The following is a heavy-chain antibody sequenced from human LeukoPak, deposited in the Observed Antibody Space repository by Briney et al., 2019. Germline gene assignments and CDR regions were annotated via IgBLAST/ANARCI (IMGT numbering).Heavy chain of an antibody. D-gene: IGHD6-19*01. J-gene: IGHJ4*02. CDR3: ARGAGSGPGYSSGWYFDY. Sequence: SETLSLTCAVYGGSFSGYYWNWIRQPPGKGLEWIGEINHSGSTNYNPSLKSRVTISVDRSKNQFSLKLSSVTAADTAVYYCARGAGSGPGYSSGWYFDYWGQGTLVTVSS. CDR2: INHSGST. CDR1: GGSFSGYY. V-gene: IGHV4-34*01.